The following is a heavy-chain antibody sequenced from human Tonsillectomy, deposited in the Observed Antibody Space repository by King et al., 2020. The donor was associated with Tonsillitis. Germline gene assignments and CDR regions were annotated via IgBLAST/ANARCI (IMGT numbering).Heavy chain of an antibody. Sequence: QLVQSGGGLVQPGGSLRLSCAASGFTFSSYSMNWVRQAPGKGLEWVSYISSSSSTIYYADSVKGRFTISRDNAKNSLYLQMNSLRAEDTAVYYCAGYYDSSGYLLDAFDIWGQGTMVTVSS. D-gene: IGHD3-22*01. CDR1: GFTFSSYS. CDR2: ISSSSSTI. J-gene: IGHJ3*02. CDR3: AGYYDSSGYLLDAFDI. V-gene: IGHV3-48*01.